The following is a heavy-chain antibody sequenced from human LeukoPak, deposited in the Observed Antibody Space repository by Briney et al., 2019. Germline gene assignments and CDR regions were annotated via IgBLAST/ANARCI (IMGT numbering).Heavy chain of an antibody. V-gene: IGHV3-23*01. CDR3: AKDHGVAVAGMYY. D-gene: IGHD6-19*01. Sequence: PGGSLRLSCAASGFTFSSFTMTWVRQAPGKGLEWVSSISGGGDRTYYADSVKGRFTISRDNSRNTLYLQMNSVRAEDTAVYFCAKDHGVAVAGMYYWGQGTLVTVSS. J-gene: IGHJ4*02. CDR1: GFTFSSFT. CDR2: ISGGGDRT.